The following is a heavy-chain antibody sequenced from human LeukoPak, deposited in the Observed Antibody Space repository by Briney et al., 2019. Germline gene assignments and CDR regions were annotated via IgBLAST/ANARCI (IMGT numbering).Heavy chain of an antibody. CDR3: TTYYDYVWGSYRGFDY. V-gene: IGHV3-49*04. D-gene: IGHD3-16*02. Sequence: GGSLRLSCTASGFTFGDYAMSWVRQAPGKGLEWVGFIRSKAYGGTTEYAASVKGRFTISRDDSKSIAYLQMNSLKTEDTAVYYCTTYYDYVWGSYRGFDYWGQGTLVTVSS. J-gene: IGHJ4*02. CDR2: IRSKAYGGTT. CDR1: GFTFGDYA.